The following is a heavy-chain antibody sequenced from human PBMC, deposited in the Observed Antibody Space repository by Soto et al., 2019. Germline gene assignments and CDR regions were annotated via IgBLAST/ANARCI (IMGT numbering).Heavy chain of an antibody. V-gene: IGHV4-59*01. CDR1: GGSISSYY. CDR2: IYYSGST. D-gene: IGHD6-19*01. Sequence: PSETLSLTCTVSGGSISSYYWSWIRQPPGKGLEWIGYIYYSGSTNYNPSLKSRVTISVDTSKNQFSLKLSSVTAADTAVYYCARASAGYSSGWYRGRLDYWGQGTLVTVSS. J-gene: IGHJ4*02. CDR3: ARASAGYSSGWYRGRLDY.